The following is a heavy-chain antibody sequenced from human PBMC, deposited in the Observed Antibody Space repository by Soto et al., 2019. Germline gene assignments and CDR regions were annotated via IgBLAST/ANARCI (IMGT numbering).Heavy chain of an antibody. J-gene: IGHJ1*01. V-gene: IGHV1-18*04. CDR2: ISAYNGNT. Sequence: GASVKVSCKASGYTFTSYGISWVRQAPGQGLEWMGWISAYNGNTNYAQKLQGRVTMTTDTSTSTAYMELRSLRSDDTAVYYCARDLHYYDSSGYYQEAEYFQHWGQGTLVTVSS. CDR1: GYTFTSYG. D-gene: IGHD3-22*01. CDR3: ARDLHYYDSSGYYQEAEYFQH.